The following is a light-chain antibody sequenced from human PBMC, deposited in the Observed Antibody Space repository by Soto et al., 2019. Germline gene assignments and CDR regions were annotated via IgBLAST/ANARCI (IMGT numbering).Light chain of an antibody. V-gene: IGKV3-15*01. J-gene: IGKJ1*01. CDR1: QSVSSN. Sequence: EIVMTQSPATLSVSPGERATLSCRASQSVSSNLAWYQQKPGQAPRLLIYGASTRATGIPGRFSGSGSGTEFTLTINSLQSEDFAVYYCQHYSNWPPWTFGQGTKVEIK. CDR2: GAS. CDR3: QHYSNWPPWT.